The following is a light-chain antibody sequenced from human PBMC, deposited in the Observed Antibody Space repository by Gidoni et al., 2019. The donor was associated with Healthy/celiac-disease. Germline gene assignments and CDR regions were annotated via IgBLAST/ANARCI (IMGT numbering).Light chain of an antibody. CDR2: DAS. J-gene: IGKJ5*01. CDR3: QQRSNWSIT. CDR1: QSVSSY. V-gene: IGKV3-11*01. Sequence: EIVLTQSPATLSLSPGERATLSCRASQSVSSYLAWYQQKPGQAPRLLIYDASNRATGIPDFTLTISSLEPEDFAVYYCQQRSNWSITFGQGTRLEIK.